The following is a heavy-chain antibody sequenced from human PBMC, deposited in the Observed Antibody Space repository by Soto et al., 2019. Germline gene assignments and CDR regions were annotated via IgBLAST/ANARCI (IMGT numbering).Heavy chain of an antibody. CDR2: TYYRSKWYN. D-gene: IGHD5-18*01. CDR3: ARSHYSYGYLVYYGMDV. CDR1: GDSVSSNSAA. Sequence: PSQTLSLTFAISGDSVSSNSAAWNWIRQSPSRGLEWLGRTYYRSKWYNDYAVSVKSRITINPDTSKNQFSLQLNSVTPEDTAVYYCARSHYSYGYLVYYGMDVWGQGTTVTVSS. J-gene: IGHJ6*02. V-gene: IGHV6-1*01.